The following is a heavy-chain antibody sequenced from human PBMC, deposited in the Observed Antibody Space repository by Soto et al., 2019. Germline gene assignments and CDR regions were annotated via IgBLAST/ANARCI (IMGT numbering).Heavy chain of an antibody. D-gene: IGHD6-13*01. CDR2: ISAYNGNT. CDR1: GYTFTSYG. J-gene: IGHJ3*02. Sequence: ASVKVSCKASGYTFTSYGISWVRQAPGQGLEWMGWISAYNGNTNYAQKLQGRVTMTTDTSTSTAYMELSSLRSEDTAVYYCARGMNSSSWEDAFDIWGQGTMVTVSS. V-gene: IGHV1-18*01. CDR3: ARGMNSSSWEDAFDI.